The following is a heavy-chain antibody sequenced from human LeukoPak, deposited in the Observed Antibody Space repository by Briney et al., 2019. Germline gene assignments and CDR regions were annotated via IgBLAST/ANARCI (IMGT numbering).Heavy chain of an antibody. CDR1: GYSISSGYY. V-gene: IGHV4-38-2*02. Sequence: SETLSLTCTVSGYSISSGYYWGWIRQPPGKGLEWIGSIYHSGSTYYNPSLKSRVTISVDTSKNQFSLKLSSVTAADTAVYYCARDLSVVVVAATLDWGQGTLVTVSS. CDR3: ARDLSVVVVAATLD. D-gene: IGHD2-15*01. CDR2: IYHSGST. J-gene: IGHJ4*02.